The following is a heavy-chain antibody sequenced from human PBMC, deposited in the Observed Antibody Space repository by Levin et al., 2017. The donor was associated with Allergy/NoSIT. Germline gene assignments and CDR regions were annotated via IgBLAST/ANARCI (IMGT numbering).Heavy chain of an antibody. J-gene: IGHJ4*02. CDR3: ARDLRYSAYDLNFDY. CDR2: ISSSGSDI. Sequence: GESLKISCAASGFTFSSYSMNWVRQAPGKGLEWVSSISSSGSDIYYADSLKGRFTVSRGNAKNSLYLQMNSLRAEDTAVYYCARDLRYSAYDLNFDYWGQGTLVTVSS. V-gene: IGHV3-21*01. CDR1: GFTFSSYS. D-gene: IGHD5-12*01.